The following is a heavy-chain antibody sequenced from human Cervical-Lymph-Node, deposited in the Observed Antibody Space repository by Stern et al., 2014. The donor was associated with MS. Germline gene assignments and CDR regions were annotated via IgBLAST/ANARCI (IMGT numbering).Heavy chain of an antibody. CDR2: IKSKTNGGTI. D-gene: IGHD3-10*01. Sequence: EVQLLESGGDLVKPGGSLRLSCAASGFTFSNAWMSWVRQAPGKGLEWIGRIKSKTNGGTIHFAAPVKGRFTISRDDSKNTVYLQLNSLKTEDTAVYYCSRGWFDSWGQGTLVTVSS. CDR3: SRGWFDS. CDR1: GFTFSNAW. V-gene: IGHV3-15*01. J-gene: IGHJ5*01.